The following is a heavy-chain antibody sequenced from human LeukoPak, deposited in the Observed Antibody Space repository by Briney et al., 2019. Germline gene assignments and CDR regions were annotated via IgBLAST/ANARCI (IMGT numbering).Heavy chain of an antibody. CDR3: ARGYSGSYYYGMEV. V-gene: IGHV1-69*04. CDR1: GGTFSSYA. D-gene: IGHD5-12*01. J-gene: IGHJ6*02. CDR2: IIPILGIA. Sequence: GASVKVSCKAPGGTFSSYAVSWVRQAPGQGLEWMGRIIPILGIANYAQKFQSRVTITADKSTSTAYMELSSLRSEDTAVYYCARGYSGSYYYGMEVWGQGTTVTVSS.